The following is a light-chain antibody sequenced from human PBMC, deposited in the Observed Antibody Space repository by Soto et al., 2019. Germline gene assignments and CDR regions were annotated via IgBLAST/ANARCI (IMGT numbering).Light chain of an antibody. V-gene: IGKV3-20*01. CDR3: QQYNSYWT. J-gene: IGKJ1*01. CDR2: GAS. CDR1: HSVSSN. Sequence: EIVFTQSPGTLSLSPGERATLSCRASHSVSSNLAWYQQKPGQAPRLLIFGASSRATGIPDRFSGSGSGTDFTLTISSLQPDDFATYYCQQYNSYWTFGQGTKVDIK.